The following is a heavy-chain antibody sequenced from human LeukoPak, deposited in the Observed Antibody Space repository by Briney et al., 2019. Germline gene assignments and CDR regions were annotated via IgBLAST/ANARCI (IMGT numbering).Heavy chain of an antibody. CDR2: IYYSGST. J-gene: IGHJ5*02. CDR3: ARAVGDNWFDP. V-gene: IGHV4-59*01. CDR1: GGSISSYY. D-gene: IGHD3-16*01. Sequence: PETLSLTCTVSGGSISSYYWSWIRQPPGKGLEWIGYIYYSGSTNYNPSLKSRVTISVDTSKNQFSLKLSSVTAADTAVYYCARAVGDNWFDPWGQGTLVTVSS.